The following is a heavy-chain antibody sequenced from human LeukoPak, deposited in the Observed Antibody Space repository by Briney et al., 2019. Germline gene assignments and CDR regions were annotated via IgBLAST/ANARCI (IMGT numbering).Heavy chain of an antibody. V-gene: IGHV1-18*01. CDR2: ISPDNGNT. CDR1: GYTFINYG. J-gene: IGHJ4*02. D-gene: IGHD1-26*01. CDR3: ARQGGYFDY. Sequence: ASVKVSCKASGYTFINYGVSWVRQAPGQGLEWMGWISPDNGNTHYAQKLQGRVAMTTDTSTSTAYLELRSLRSDDTAVYYCARQGGYFDYWGQGTLVTVSS.